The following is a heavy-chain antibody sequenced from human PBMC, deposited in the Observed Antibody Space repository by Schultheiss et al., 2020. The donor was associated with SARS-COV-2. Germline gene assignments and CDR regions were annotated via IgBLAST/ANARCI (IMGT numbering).Heavy chain of an antibody. V-gene: IGHV3-48*01. CDR1: GFTFSSYS. CDR3: ARDRRYYGWFDP. D-gene: IGHD2/OR15-2a*01. J-gene: IGHJ5*02. Sequence: GGSLRLSCAASGFTFSSYSMNWVRQAPGKGLEWVSYISSSSSTIYYADSVKGRFTISRDNSKNTLYLQMNSLRAEDTAVYYCARDRRYYGWFDPWGQGTLVTVSS. CDR2: ISSSSSTI.